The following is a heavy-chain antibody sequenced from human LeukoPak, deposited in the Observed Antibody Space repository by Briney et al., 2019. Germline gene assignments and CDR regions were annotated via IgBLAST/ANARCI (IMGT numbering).Heavy chain of an antibody. V-gene: IGHV1-58*02. J-gene: IGHJ4*02. Sequence: ASVKVSCKASGFTFTSSAMQWARQARGQRLEWIGWIVVGSGNTNYAQKFQERVTITRDMSTSTAYMELSSLRSEDTAVYYCAAADHYDIFDYWGQGTLVTVSS. D-gene: IGHD3-9*01. CDR3: AAADHYDIFDY. CDR2: IVVGSGNT. CDR1: GFTFTSSA.